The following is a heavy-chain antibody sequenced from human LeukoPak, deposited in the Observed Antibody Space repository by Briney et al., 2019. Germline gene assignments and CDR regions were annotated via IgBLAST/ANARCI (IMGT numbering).Heavy chain of an antibody. Sequence: PGGSLRLSCVASGFSLRGYAMHWVRQAPGKGLEWVSSISSSSSYIYYADSVKGRFTISRDNAKNSLYLQMNSLRAEDTAVYYCARALAVAGHDAFDIWGQGTMVTVSS. CDR1: GFSLRGYA. J-gene: IGHJ3*02. CDR2: ISSSSSYI. V-gene: IGHV3-21*01. D-gene: IGHD6-19*01. CDR3: ARALAVAGHDAFDI.